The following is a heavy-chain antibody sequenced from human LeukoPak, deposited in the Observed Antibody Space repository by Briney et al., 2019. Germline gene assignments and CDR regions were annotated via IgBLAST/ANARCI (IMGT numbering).Heavy chain of an antibody. CDR1: GASISSYY. J-gene: IGHJ4*02. CDR3: ARDLYGSYYFDY. CDR2: IYYTEST. D-gene: IGHD3-10*01. V-gene: IGHV4-59*01. Sequence: PSETLSLTCTVSGASISSYYWNWIRQPPGKGLEWIGYIYYTESTNYNPSLKSRVTMPVHTSKNQFSLKLTSVTAADTAVYYCARDLYGSYYFDYWGQGTLVTVSS.